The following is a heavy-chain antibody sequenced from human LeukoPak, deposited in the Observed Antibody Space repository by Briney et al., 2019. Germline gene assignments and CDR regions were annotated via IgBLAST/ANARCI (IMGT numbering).Heavy chain of an antibody. V-gene: IGHV1-18*01. D-gene: IGHD6-6*01. CDR2: ISAYNGNT. J-gene: IGHJ4*02. Sequence: GASVKVSCKASSYTFTNYAFTWVRQAPGQGLEWMGWISAYNGNTNYAQKLQGRVTMTTDTSTSTAYMELRSLRSDDTAVYYCARGRPQYKGLVPVEVLDYWGQGTLVTVSS. CDR3: ARGRPQYKGLVPVEVLDY. CDR1: SYTFTNYA.